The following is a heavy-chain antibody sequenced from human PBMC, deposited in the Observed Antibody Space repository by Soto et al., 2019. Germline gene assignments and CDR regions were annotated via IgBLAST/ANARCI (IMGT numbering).Heavy chain of an antibody. V-gene: IGHV3-30*03. CDR3: TTNWNYGLNY. J-gene: IGHJ4*02. CDR1: GFTFSSYG. CDR2: ISYDGSNK. D-gene: IGHD1-7*01. Sequence: SLRLSWAASGFTFSSYGMHWVRQAPGKGLEWVAVISYDGSNKYYADSVKGRFTISRDNSKNTLYLQMNSLKTEDTAMYYCTTNWNYGLNYWGQGALVTVSS.